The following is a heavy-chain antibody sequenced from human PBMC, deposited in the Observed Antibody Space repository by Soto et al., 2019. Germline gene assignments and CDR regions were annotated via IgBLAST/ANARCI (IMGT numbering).Heavy chain of an antibody. CDR1: GFSLTKPKLG. D-gene: IGHD3-3*01. CDR2: ISSNDEE. CDR3: ARIQIPEVDYDFLVPDVVFFALDV. Sequence: QVTLKESGPVLVKPTETLTLTSTVSGFSLTKPKLGVSRIRQPPGKPLEWLAHISSNDEESYSTSLKSRLTITEDTSKSQVVLTLANVDHVDTATYFCARIQIPEVDYDFLVPDVVFFALDVWGKGTTVTVSA. J-gene: IGHJ6*04. V-gene: IGHV2-26*01.